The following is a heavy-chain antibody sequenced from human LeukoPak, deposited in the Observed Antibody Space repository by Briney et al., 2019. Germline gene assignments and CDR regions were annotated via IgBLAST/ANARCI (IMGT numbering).Heavy chain of an antibody. CDR3: AKEPTKTTAVTHVDY. CDR2: ISGSGGSA. J-gene: IGHJ4*02. V-gene: IGHV3-23*01. D-gene: IGHD4-23*01. Sequence: TGGSLRLSCTASAFTFSSYAMSWVRQAPGKGPEWVSAISGSGGSAYYADSVKGRFTISRDNSKNTLYLQMNSLRAEDTAVYYCAKEPTKTTAVTHVDYWGQGTLVTVSS. CDR1: AFTFSSYA.